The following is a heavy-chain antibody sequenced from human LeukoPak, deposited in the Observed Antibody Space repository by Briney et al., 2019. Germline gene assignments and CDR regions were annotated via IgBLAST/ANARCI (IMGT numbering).Heavy chain of an antibody. CDR2: IYTSGST. V-gene: IGHV4-61*02. D-gene: IGHD3-10*01. CDR1: GGSISSSTYY. J-gene: IGHJ6*03. Sequence: SETLSLTCTVSGGSISSSTYYWSWIRQPAGKGLEWIGRIYTSGSTNYNPALKSRVTISVDTTKTQFSLKMSSVTDADTAVYYCAGEGSGSSNDYYYYYMDVWGKGTTVTISS. CDR3: AGEGSGSSNDYYYYYMDV.